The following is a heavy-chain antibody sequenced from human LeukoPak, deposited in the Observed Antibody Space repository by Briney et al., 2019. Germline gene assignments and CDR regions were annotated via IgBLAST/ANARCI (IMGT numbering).Heavy chain of an antibody. J-gene: IGHJ4*02. Sequence: GGSLRLSCAASGFTVSSNYMSWVRQAPGKGLEWVSVIYSGGGTYYADSVKGRFTISRDNSKNTLYLQMNSLRAEDTAVYYCARVGSSGPADFDYWGQGTLVTVSS. CDR2: IYSGGGT. D-gene: IGHD6-19*01. V-gene: IGHV3-53*01. CDR3: ARVGSSGPADFDY. CDR1: GFTVSSNY.